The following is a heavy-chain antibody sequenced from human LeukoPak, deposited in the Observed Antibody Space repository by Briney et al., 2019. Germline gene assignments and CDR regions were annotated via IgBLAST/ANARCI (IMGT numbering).Heavy chain of an antibody. CDR3: ARDGSSQQTELHNWVGL. D-gene: IGHD1-26*01. J-gene: IGHJ5*02. CDR2: INPSSGST. CDR1: VYTFTIYY. Sequence: ASVNVSCGASVYTFTIYYMHCVRQAPGRGREWMGIINPSSGSTAYAQKFQGRVTMTRDTSTSTVYMELSSLTSEDTAVYYCARDGSSQQTELHNWVGLWGPGTLVTV. V-gene: IGHV1-46*01.